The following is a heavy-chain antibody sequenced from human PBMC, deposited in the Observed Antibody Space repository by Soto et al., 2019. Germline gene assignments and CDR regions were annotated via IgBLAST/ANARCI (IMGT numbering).Heavy chain of an antibody. J-gene: IGHJ6*02. D-gene: IGHD3-16*02. Sequence: ASVKVSCKASGDIFNRYAISRVRQAPGQGLEWVGGIIPKFNAPNSAQKFQDRVTITADESTSTAYMELSRMRSEDTPVYYCAKGCFYHARKRFDTPTLSDRYFGLDVCGQGTTIT. CDR3: AKGCFYHARKRFDTPTLSDRYFGLDV. CDR1: GDIFNRYA. V-gene: IGHV1-69*13. CDR2: IIPKFNAP.